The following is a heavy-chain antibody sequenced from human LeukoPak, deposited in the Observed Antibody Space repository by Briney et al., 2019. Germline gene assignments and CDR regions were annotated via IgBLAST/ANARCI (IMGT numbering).Heavy chain of an antibody. CDR3: ARLRSYYYDSSGYKDAFDI. CDR1: GGFISSHY. V-gene: IGHV4-4*07. Sequence: SETLSLTCTVSGGFISSHYWSWIRQPAGEGLQWIGRLSTTGSTNNNPSLSGRVTMSIDTSKNQFSLKLRSVTAADTAVYYCARLRSYYYDSSGYKDAFDIWGQGTIVTVSS. J-gene: IGHJ3*02. D-gene: IGHD3-22*01. CDR2: LSTTGST.